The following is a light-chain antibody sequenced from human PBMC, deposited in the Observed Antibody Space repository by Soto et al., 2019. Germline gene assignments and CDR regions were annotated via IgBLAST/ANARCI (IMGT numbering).Light chain of an antibody. CDR3: QAWDSSTVV. Sequence: SYELTQPPSVSVSPGQTASMTCSGDKLGNKYICWYQQKPGQSPVLVIYQDIKRPSGIPERFSGSNSGNTATLTISGTQAMDEADYYCQAWDSSTVVFGGGTKVTVL. CDR2: QDI. V-gene: IGLV3-1*01. CDR1: KLGNKY. J-gene: IGLJ2*01.